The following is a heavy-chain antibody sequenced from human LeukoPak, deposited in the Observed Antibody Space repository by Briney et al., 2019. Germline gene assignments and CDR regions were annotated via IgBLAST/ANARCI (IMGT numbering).Heavy chain of an antibody. Sequence: SKTLSLTCAVYGGSFSGYYWSWIRQPPGKGLEWIGEINHSGSTNYNPSPKSRVTISVDTSKNQFSLKLSSVTAADTAVYYCAMRVVGYCSSTSCYPFDYWGQGTLVTVSS. CDR1: GGSFSGYY. V-gene: IGHV4-34*01. D-gene: IGHD2-2*01. CDR2: INHSGST. CDR3: AMRVVGYCSSTSCYPFDY. J-gene: IGHJ4*02.